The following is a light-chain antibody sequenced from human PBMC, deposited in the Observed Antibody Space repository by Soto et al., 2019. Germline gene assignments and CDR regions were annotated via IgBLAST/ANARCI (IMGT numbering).Light chain of an antibody. J-gene: IGKJ5*01. CDR3: QQYHNWPPIT. Sequence: EIVMTQSPATLSVCPGERATLSCRASQSVSTNLAWYQQKPGQAPRLLIYGASTRATGIPARFSGSGSGAEFTLTISTVQTEDFAVYYCQQYHNWPPITFGQGTRLEI. V-gene: IGKV3-15*01. CDR2: GAS. CDR1: QSVSTN.